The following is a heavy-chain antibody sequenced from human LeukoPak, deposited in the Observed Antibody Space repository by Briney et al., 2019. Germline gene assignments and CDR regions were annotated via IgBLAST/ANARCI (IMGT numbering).Heavy chain of an antibody. J-gene: IGHJ4*02. CDR2: INKDGSEK. V-gene: IGHV3-7*01. CDR1: GFTFSSYW. CDR3: ARVAGGYYFDY. Sequence: PGRSLRLSCAASGFTFSSYWMTWVRQAPGKGLEWVANINKDGSEKNYVDSVKSRFTTSRDNAKNSLYLQMNSLRAEDTAVYYCARVAGGYYFDYWGQGTLVTVSS.